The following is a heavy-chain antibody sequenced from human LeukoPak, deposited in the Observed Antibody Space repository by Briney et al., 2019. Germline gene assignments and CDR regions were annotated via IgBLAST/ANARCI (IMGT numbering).Heavy chain of an antibody. V-gene: IGHV4-59*11. CDR1: GASISSHY. CDR3: ARLGQITMVRGQSYYYHSMDV. J-gene: IGHJ6*02. Sequence: PSETLSLTCIVSGASISSHYWSWIRQPPGKGLEWIGYIHSSGYTNYNPSLQSRVTISTHMSEDQFSLRLTSVTAADMAVYYCARLGQITMVRGQSYYYHSMDVWGQGTTVTVSS. CDR2: IHSSGYT. D-gene: IGHD3-10*01.